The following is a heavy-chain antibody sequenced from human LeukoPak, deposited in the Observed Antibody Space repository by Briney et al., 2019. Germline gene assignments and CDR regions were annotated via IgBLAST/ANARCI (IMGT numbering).Heavy chain of an antibody. Sequence: ASVKVSCKASGYTFTDYYMHWVRQAPGQGFEWMGRITPNNGGTNYAQKFQGRVTMTRDTSISTAYMELSRLRSDDTAVYYCAREIGGATSFDYWDQGALVTVS. CDR3: AREIGGATSFDY. D-gene: IGHD1-26*01. CDR1: GYTFTDYY. V-gene: IGHV1-2*06. J-gene: IGHJ4*02. CDR2: ITPNNGGT.